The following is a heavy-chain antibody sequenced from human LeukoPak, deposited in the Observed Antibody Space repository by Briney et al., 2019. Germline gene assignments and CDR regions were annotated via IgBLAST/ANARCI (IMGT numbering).Heavy chain of an antibody. CDR2: IYSGGST. J-gene: IGHJ3*02. D-gene: IGHD6-13*01. V-gene: IGHV3-66*01. Sequence: GGSLRLSCAASGFTVSSNYMSWVRQAPGKGLGWVSVIYSGGSTYYADSVKGRFTISRDNSKNTLYLQMNSLRAEDTAVYYCAKEGYSSSLGDAFDIWGQGTMVTVSS. CDR3: AKEGYSSSLGDAFDI. CDR1: GFTVSSNY.